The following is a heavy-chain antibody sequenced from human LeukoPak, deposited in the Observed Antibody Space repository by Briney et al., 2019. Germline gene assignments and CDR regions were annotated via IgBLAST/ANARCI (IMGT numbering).Heavy chain of an antibody. D-gene: IGHD3-22*01. Sequence: PSETLSLTCTVSGGSISSYYWGWIRQPPGKGLEWIGYIYYSGSTNYNPSLKSRVTISVDTSKNQFSLKLSSVTAADTAVYYCARAGYYDSSGYLWLDYWGQGTLVTVSS. CDR1: GGSISSYY. CDR3: ARAGYYDSSGYLWLDY. J-gene: IGHJ4*02. V-gene: IGHV4-59*01. CDR2: IYYSGST.